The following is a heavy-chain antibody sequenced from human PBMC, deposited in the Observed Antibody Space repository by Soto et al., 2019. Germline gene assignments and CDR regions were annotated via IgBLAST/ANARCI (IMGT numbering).Heavy chain of an antibody. CDR3: ATLPRLDGMDV. CDR2: IFRTGST. CDR1: GYSISSGHS. V-gene: IGHV4-38-2*01. D-gene: IGHD6-25*01. Sequence: SETLSVTCSVSGYSISSGHSWGWIRQPPGKGLEWIGSIFRTGSTYYNPSLKSRVTLSVDTSKNQFSLKLSSVTAADTAVYFCATLPRLDGMDVWGQGTTVTVSS. J-gene: IGHJ6*02.